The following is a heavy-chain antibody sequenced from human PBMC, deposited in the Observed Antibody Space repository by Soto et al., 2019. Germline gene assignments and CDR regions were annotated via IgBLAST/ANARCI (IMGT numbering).Heavy chain of an antibody. V-gene: IGHV3-23*01. Sequence: XGSLRLSFAASGFPFSSCAMSWVRQAPGKGLEWVSAISGSGGRTYYADSVKGRFTISRDNSKNTLYLQMNSLRAEDTAVYYCATDGDFYHQTNFDQWGQGTLVTVSS. CDR1: GFPFSSCA. CDR2: ISGSGGRT. J-gene: IGHJ4*02. CDR3: ATDGDFYHQTNFDQ. D-gene: IGHD3-3*01.